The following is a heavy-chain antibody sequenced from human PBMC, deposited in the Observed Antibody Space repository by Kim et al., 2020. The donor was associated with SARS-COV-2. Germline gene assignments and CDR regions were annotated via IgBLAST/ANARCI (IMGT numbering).Heavy chain of an antibody. V-gene: IGHV3-33*01. CDR1: GFTFSSYG. CDR2: IWYDGSNK. D-gene: IGHD6-13*01. J-gene: IGHJ4*02. CDR3: ARDLIAAAGSTFDY. Sequence: GGSLRLSCAASGFTFSSYGMHWVRQAPGKGLEWVAVIWYDGSNKYYADSVKGRFTISRDNSKNTLYLQMNSLRAEDTAVYYCARDLIAAAGSTFDYWGQGTLVTVSS.